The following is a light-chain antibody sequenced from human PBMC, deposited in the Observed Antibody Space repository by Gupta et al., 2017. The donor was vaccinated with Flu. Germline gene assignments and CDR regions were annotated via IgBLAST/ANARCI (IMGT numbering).Light chain of an antibody. CDR3: SSYTSTTTFYV. Sequence: QSALTQSASVSGSPGHSITISCTGTSSDVGNSDYVSWYQQDPGKAPKLLIYDVSNRPSGVSSRFSGSKSGNTASLTISGLQAEDETDYYCSSYTSTTTFYVFGTGTKVTVL. CDR2: DVS. CDR1: SSDVGNSDY. J-gene: IGLJ1*01. V-gene: IGLV2-14*01.